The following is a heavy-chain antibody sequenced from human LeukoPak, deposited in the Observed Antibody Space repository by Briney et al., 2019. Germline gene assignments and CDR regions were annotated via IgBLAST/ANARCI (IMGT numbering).Heavy chain of an antibody. J-gene: IGHJ4*02. Sequence: PSETLSLTCTVSGGSVSSSHYWGWIRQPPGKGLEWIGSIYYGGSTYYNPSLKSRVTISVDTSKNQFSLKLSSVTAADTAVYYCAREPPGDIVATTPFDYWGQGTLVTVSS. CDR1: GGSVSSSHY. CDR2: IYYGGST. D-gene: IGHD5-12*01. V-gene: IGHV4-39*07. CDR3: AREPPGDIVATTPFDY.